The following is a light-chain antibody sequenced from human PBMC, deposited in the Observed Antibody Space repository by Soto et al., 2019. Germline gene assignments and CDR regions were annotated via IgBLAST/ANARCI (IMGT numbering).Light chain of an antibody. CDR2: SNN. V-gene: IGLV1-44*01. Sequence: QLVLTQPPSASGTPGQRVTISCSGSSSNIGTNTVTWYQQLPETAPKLLIHSNNERPSGVPDRFSGAKSGTSASLVISGLQSEDEADFYCAAWDNSLNGPVFGGGTKVTVL. CDR3: AAWDNSLNGPV. CDR1: SSNIGTNT. J-gene: IGLJ2*01.